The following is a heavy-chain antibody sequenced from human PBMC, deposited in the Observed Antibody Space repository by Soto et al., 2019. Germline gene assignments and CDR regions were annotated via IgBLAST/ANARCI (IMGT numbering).Heavy chain of an antibody. V-gene: IGHV3-11*01. D-gene: IGHD3-9*01. Sequence: GGSLRLSCAASGFTFSDYYMSWIRQAPGKGLEWVSYISSSGSAIYYADSVKGRFTISRDNAKNSLYLQMNSLGAEDTAVYYCARADILTGYSDYWGQGTLVTVSS. J-gene: IGHJ4*02. CDR2: ISSSGSAI. CDR1: GFTFSDYY. CDR3: ARADILTGYSDY.